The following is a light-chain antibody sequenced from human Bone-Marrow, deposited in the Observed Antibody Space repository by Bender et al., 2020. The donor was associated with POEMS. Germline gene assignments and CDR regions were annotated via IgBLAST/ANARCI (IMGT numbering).Light chain of an antibody. J-gene: IGLJ2*01. CDR1: ALPNQY. CDR2: RDS. CDR3: YSAADNQLI. V-gene: IGLV3-27*01. Sequence: SYELTQPPSVSVSPGQTARITCSGDALPNQYAYWFQQKPGQAPVLVIYRDSERPAGISERFSGSSSGTTVTLTISGAQVEDEADYYCYSAADNQLIFGGGTRLTVL.